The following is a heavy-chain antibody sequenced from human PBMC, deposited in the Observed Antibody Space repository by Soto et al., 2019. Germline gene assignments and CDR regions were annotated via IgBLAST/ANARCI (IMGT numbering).Heavy chain of an antibody. Sequence: LRLSCAAPGSTFSHAWMSCVRQVPGKGLEWVARVKSKAAGGTTDYAAPVKGRFTISRDDSKNTLYLQMNSLKTDDTAVYYCTTLGFDPWGQGTLVTVSS. J-gene: IGHJ5*02. CDR1: GSTFSHAW. CDR2: VKSKAAGGTT. V-gene: IGHV3-15*01. CDR3: TTLGFDP.